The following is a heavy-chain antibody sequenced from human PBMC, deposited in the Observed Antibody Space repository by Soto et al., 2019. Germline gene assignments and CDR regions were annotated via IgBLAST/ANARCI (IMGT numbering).Heavy chain of an antibody. D-gene: IGHD5-18*01. CDR3: ARDRTLGYSYGFYYYYGMDV. J-gene: IGHJ6*02. CDR1: GGTFSSYA. CDR2: IIPIFGTA. V-gene: IGHV1-69*13. Sequence: RASVKVSCKASGGTFSSYAISWVRQAPGQGLEWMGGIIPIFGTANYAQKFQGRGTITADESTSTAYMELSSLRSEDTAVYYCARDRTLGYSYGFYYYYGMDVWGQGTTVTVSS.